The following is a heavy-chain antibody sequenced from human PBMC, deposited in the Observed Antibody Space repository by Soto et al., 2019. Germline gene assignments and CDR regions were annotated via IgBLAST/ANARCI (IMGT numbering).Heavy chain of an antibody. CDR1: GFTFNNYA. Sequence: EVQLLESGGGLVQPGGSLRLFCGASGFTFNNYAMTWVRQAPGKGLEWVSAISGGGVTTPYADSVKGRFAVSRDGSKNTLYLQMSSLRAEDTALYYCAKGRGGSGSLTPRVDFWGQGTLVTVSS. CDR2: ISGGGVTT. CDR3: AKGRGGSGSLTPRVDF. J-gene: IGHJ4*02. D-gene: IGHD3-10*01. V-gene: IGHV3-23*01.